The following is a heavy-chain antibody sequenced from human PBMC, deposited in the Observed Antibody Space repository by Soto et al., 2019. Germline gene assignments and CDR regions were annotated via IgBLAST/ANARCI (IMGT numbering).Heavy chain of an antibody. D-gene: IGHD3-22*01. J-gene: IGHJ4*02. CDR2: ISAYNGNT. Sequence: ASVKVSCKASGYTFTSYGISWVRQAPGQGLEWMGWISAYNGNTNYAQKLQGRVTMTTDTSTSTAYMELRSLRSEDTAVYYCAREGGDYYDSSGYYAFGYWGQGTLVTVSS. CDR3: AREGGDYYDSSGYYAFGY. CDR1: GYTFTSYG. V-gene: IGHV1-18*01.